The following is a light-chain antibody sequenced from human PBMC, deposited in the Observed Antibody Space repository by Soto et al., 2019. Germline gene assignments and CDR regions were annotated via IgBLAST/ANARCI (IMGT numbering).Light chain of an antibody. CDR2: GAS. CDR3: EHYNNWPPYT. Sequence: EIVMTQSPATLSVSPGERATLSCRASQSVSSNLAWYQQKPGQAPRLLIYGASTRATGIPARFSGSGSGTEFTLTLRSLQSEDFAVYYCEHYNNWPPYTFGQRTKLEIK. CDR1: QSVSSN. J-gene: IGKJ2*01. V-gene: IGKV3-15*01.